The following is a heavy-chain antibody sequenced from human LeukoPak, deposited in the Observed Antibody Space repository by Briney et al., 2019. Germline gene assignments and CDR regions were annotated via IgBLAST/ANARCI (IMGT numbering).Heavy chain of an antibody. D-gene: IGHD3/OR15-3a*01. CDR3: ESDLSSRRFDP. CDR1: GYTFTSYD. V-gene: IGHV1-8*01. Sequence: ASVKVSCKASGYTFTSYDINWVRQATGQGLELMGWMNPNSGNTGYAQKFQIRGTMTRNTSINTAYMELRSMRSEDTAVYDCESDLSSRRFDPWGQGTLVTVSS. J-gene: IGHJ5*02. CDR2: MNPNSGNT.